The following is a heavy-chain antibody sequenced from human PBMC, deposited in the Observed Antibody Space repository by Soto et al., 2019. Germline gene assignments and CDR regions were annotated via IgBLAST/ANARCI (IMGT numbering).Heavy chain of an antibody. CDR2: IGTGGDT. V-gene: IGHV3-13*01. Sequence: PGGSLRLSCAASGFAFSSYVLHWVRRAPGKGPEWVSAIGTGGDTYYADSVMGRFTISRDNAKKSLYLQMNSLIAEDMAVYYCARGGGVVVPAAPGGYGMGVWGQGTTVTVSS. J-gene: IGHJ6*02. CDR1: GFAFSSYV. CDR3: ARGGGVVVPAAPGGYGMGV. D-gene: IGHD2-2*01.